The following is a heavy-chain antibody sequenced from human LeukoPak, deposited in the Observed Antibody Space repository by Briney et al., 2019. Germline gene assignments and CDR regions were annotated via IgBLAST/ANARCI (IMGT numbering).Heavy chain of an antibody. CDR1: GGSISTYY. Sequence: SETLSLTCTVSGGSISTYYWSWIRQPPGKGLEWIGYIYYSGSTSYNPSLKSRVTISVDTSKNQFSLKLSSVTAADTAVYYCARLCSSNWFDPWGQGTLVTVSS. V-gene: IGHV4-59*08. J-gene: IGHJ5*02. CDR2: IYYSGST. CDR3: ARLCSSNWFDP. D-gene: IGHD2-15*01.